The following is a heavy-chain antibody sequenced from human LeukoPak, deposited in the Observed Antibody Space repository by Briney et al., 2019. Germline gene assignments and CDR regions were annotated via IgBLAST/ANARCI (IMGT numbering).Heavy chain of an antibody. D-gene: IGHD1-26*01. CDR1: GGSFSGYY. V-gene: IGHV4-34*01. CDR3: ARDIIVGATRMDY. CDR2: INHSGST. Sequence: SETLSLTCAVYGGSFSGYYWSWIRQPPGKGLEWIGEINHSGSTNYNPSLKSRVTISVDTSKNQFSLKLSSVTAADTAVYYCARDIIVGATRMDYWGQGTLVTVSS. J-gene: IGHJ4*02.